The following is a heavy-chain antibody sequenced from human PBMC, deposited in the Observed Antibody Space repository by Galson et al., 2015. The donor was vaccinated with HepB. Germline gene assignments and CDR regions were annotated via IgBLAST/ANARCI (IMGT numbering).Heavy chain of an antibody. CDR2: ISSSGSYS. CDR1: GFTLSAYD. D-gene: IGHD3-22*01. J-gene: IGHJ3*02. V-gene: IGHV3-21*01. Sequence: SLRLSCAASGFTLSAYDMHWIRQAPGKGLEWVSSISSSGSYSYYADSLQGRFGVSRDNAKNSLFLQMNSLRAEDTAVYYCARESDRSDSDEAFDIWGQGTRVAVSA. CDR3: ARESDRSDSDEAFDI.